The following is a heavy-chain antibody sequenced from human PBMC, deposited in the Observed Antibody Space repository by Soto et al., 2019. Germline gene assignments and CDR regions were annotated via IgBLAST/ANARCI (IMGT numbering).Heavy chain of an antibody. CDR1: GYTFTSYA. Sequence: QVQLVQSGAEEKKPGASVKVSCKASGYTFTSYAMHWVRQAPGQRLEWMGWINACNGNTKYSQKFQGRVTITRDTSASAAYMELSSLRSEDTAVYYCARLRITIFGVARYGMDVWGQGTTVTVSS. CDR2: INACNGNT. D-gene: IGHD3-3*01. J-gene: IGHJ6*02. V-gene: IGHV1-3*05. CDR3: ARLRITIFGVARYGMDV.